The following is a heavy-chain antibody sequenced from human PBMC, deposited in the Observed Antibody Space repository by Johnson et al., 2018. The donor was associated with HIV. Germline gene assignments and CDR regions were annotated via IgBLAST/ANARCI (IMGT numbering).Heavy chain of an antibody. CDR1: GFTFDDYA. Sequence: VESGGGLVQPGGSLRLSCAASGFTFDDYAMHWVRQAPGKGLAWVSGLSWNSGGIGYADSVKGRFTISRDNGKNLLYLQMNSLRDEDTALYYCAKGITVAGMGDAFDIWGQGTMVIVSS. V-gene: IGHV3-9*01. J-gene: IGHJ3*02. CDR3: AKGITVAGMGDAFDI. D-gene: IGHD6-19*01. CDR2: LSWNSGGI.